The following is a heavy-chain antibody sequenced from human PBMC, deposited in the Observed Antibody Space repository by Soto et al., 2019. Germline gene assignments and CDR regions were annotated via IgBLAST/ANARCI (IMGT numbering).Heavy chain of an antibody. J-gene: IGHJ6*02. CDR3: ASQLTIFGVVTPGHYYGMDV. V-gene: IGHV4-61*08. D-gene: IGHD3-3*01. CDR2: T. Sequence: SETLSLTCTVSGASVSSAGYYWSWIRQPPGKGLEWIGSTNYNPSVKGRFTISRDNAKNTLYLQMNSLRAEDTAVYYCASQLTIFGVVTPGHYYGMDVWGQGTTVTVSS. CDR1: GASVSSAGYY.